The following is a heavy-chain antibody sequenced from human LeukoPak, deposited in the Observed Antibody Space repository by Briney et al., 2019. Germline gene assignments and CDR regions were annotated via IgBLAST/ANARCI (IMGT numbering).Heavy chain of an antibody. CDR3: TIVGWLVALFFDY. CDR1: GFSFGDYG. CDR2: IRTKAYGGTT. V-gene: IGHV3-49*03. D-gene: IGHD6-19*01. J-gene: IGHJ4*02. Sequence: GGSLRLSCTASGFSFGDYGMSWFRQAPGKGLEWLSFIRTKAYGGTTEYAASVKARFSISRDDCKSIVYLQMNSLQTVDTAIYYCTIVGWLVALFFDYWGQRTLVTVSS.